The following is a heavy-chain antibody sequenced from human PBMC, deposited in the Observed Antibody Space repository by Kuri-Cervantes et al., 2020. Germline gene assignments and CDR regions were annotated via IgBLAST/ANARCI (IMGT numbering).Heavy chain of an antibody. D-gene: IGHD2-2*01. Sequence: SVKVSCKASGGTFSSYTISWVRQAPGQGPEWMGRIIPILGIANYAQKFQGRVTITADKSTSTAYMELSSLRSEDTAVYYCAREDCSSTSCYVWGQGTLVTVSS. CDR3: AREDCSSTSCYV. J-gene: IGHJ4*02. V-gene: IGHV1-69*04. CDR2: IIPILGIA. CDR1: GGTFSSYT.